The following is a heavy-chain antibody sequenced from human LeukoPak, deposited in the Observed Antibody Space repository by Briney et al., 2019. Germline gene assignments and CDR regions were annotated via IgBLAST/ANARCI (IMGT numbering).Heavy chain of an antibody. J-gene: IGHJ4*02. CDR1: GYIFTSCS. CDR3: ARLGTYYDILTGYSYYFDY. D-gene: IGHD3-9*01. Sequence: GESLKISCKGSGYIFTSCSIGWVRQMPGKGLEWMGIIYPGDSDTRYSPSFQGQVTIPADKSISTAYLQWSSLKASDTAMYYCARLGTYYDILTGYSYYFDYWGQGTLVTVSS. CDR2: IYPGDSDT. V-gene: IGHV5-51*01.